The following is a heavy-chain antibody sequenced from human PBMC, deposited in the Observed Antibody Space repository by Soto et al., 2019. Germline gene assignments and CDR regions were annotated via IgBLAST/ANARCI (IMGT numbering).Heavy chain of an antibody. J-gene: IGHJ2*01. CDR1: GFTFRSYD. D-gene: IGHD1-1*01. CDR2: ISVAGNP. V-gene: IGHV3-13*05. CDR3: AREIEATGYWYLDL. Sequence: PGGSLRLSCAASGFTFRSYDMHWVRQISGKGLEWVSAISVAGNPHYSDSVQGRFAISRENAKNSLYLQMNSLRVGDTAVYYCAREIEATGYWYLDLWGRGTLVTVSS.